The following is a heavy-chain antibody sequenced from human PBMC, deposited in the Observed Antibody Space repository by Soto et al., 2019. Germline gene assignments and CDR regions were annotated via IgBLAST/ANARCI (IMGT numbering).Heavy chain of an antibody. Sequence: PGGSLRLSCAASGFTFSSYGMHWVRQAPGKGLEWVAVISYDGSNKYYADSVKGRFTISRDNSKNTLYLQMNSLRAEDTAVYYCAKEHREIPGIAAAGTMEYWGQGTLVTVSS. CDR2: ISYDGSNK. CDR3: AKEHREIPGIAAAGTMEY. V-gene: IGHV3-30*18. J-gene: IGHJ4*02. CDR1: GFTFSSYG. D-gene: IGHD6-13*01.